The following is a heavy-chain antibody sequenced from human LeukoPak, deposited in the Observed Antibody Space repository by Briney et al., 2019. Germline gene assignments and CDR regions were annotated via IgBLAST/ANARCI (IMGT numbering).Heavy chain of an antibody. V-gene: IGHV3-30*02. J-gene: IGHJ4*02. CDR1: GFTFSSYG. D-gene: IGHD2-2*01. CDR3: AKEKVHDPSHQLLYYFDY. CDR2: IRYNGSNK. Sequence: PGGSLRLSCAASGFTFSSYGMHWVRQAPGKGLEWVAFIRYNGSNKYYADSVKGRFTISRDNSKNTLYLQMNSLRAEDTAVYYCAKEKVHDPSHQLLYYFDYWGQGTLVTVSS.